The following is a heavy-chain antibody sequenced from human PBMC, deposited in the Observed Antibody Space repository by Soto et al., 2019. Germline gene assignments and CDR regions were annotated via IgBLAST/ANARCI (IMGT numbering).Heavy chain of an antibody. CDR1: GYTFTSYD. Sequence: ASVKVSCKASGYTFTSYDINWVRQATGQGLEWMGWMNPNSGNTGYAQKFQGRVTMTRNTSISTAYVELSSLRSEDTAVYYCARVGDYYDFXSGYSWFDPWGQGTLVTSPQ. V-gene: IGHV1-8*01. CDR2: MNPNSGNT. J-gene: IGHJ5*02. D-gene: IGHD3-3*01. CDR3: ARVGDYYDFXSGYSWFDP.